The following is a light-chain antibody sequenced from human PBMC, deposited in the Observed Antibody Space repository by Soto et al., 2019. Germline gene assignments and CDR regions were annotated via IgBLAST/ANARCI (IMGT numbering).Light chain of an antibody. J-gene: IGKJ3*01. CDR1: QGSVNY. CDR3: QKYNSAPLT. V-gene: IGKV1-27*01. CDR2: AAS. Sequence: DIQMTQSPSSLSASVGDRVTITCRASQGSVNYLAWYQQKPGKAPTRLIYAASTLQSGVPSRFSGSGSGTDFTLTISSLQPEDFATYYCQKYNSAPLTFGPGTKGDI.